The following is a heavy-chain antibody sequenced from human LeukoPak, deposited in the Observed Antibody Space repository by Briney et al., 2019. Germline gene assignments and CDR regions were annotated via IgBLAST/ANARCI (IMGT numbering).Heavy chain of an antibody. CDR2: ISGGGSTI. CDR1: GYTFSSYN. J-gene: IGHJ4*02. D-gene: IGHD4/OR15-4a*01. CDR3: GRRLANDANYCVY. Sequence: PGGSLRLSCASSGYTFSSYNMNWASQAPGKGLEWISYISGGGSTIYYADSVKGRFIISRDNDKNSLYLQMNSLRDEDTAVYYCGRRLANDANYCVYWGEGTLVTVSS. V-gene: IGHV3-48*02.